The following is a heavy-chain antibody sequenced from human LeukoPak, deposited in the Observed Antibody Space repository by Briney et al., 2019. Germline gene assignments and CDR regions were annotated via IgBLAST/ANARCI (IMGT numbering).Heavy chain of an antibody. CDR3: ARHREMDSYEAFDM. D-gene: IGHD5-24*01. J-gene: IGHJ3*02. CDR2: IVYSGST. Sequence: PSETLSLTCTVSGGSISSYYWSWIRQPPGKGLEWIGFIVYSGSTNYNPSLKSRVTISIDTSNNQLSLKLSSVTAADTAVYYCARHREMDSYEAFDMWGQGTMVTVSS. CDR1: GGSISSYY. V-gene: IGHV4-59*08.